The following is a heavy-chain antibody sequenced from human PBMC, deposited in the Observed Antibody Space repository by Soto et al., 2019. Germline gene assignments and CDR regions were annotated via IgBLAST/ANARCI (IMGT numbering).Heavy chain of an antibody. CDR3: AKDRESRPTHFYYYGMDV. CDR2: ISGSGGST. Sequence: PGGSLRLSCAASGFTFSSYAMSWVRQAPGKGLEWVSAISGSGGSTYYADSVKGRFTISRDNSKNTLYLQMNSLRAEDTAVYCCAKDRESRPTHFYYYGMDVWGQGTTVTVSS. J-gene: IGHJ6*02. V-gene: IGHV3-23*01. D-gene: IGHD2-15*01. CDR1: GFTFSSYA.